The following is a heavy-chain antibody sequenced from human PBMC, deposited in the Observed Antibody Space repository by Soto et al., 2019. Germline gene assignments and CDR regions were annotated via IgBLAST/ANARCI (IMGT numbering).Heavy chain of an antibody. CDR1: GFTFSSYA. CDR2: ISGSGGST. CDR3: AKVLAASHWFYP. J-gene: IGHJ5*02. D-gene: IGHD6-25*01. Sequence: PGGSLRLSSAAAGFTFSSYAVSWVRQAPGKGLEWVSAISGSGGSTYYADSVKGRFTMSRDNSKNTLYLQMNSLRAEDTAVSYCAKVLAASHWFYPWGQGTMVTASS. V-gene: IGHV3-23*01.